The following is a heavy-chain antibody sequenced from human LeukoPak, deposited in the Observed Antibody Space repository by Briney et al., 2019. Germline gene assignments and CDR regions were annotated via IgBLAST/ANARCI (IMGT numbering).Heavy chain of an antibody. J-gene: IGHJ5*02. Sequence: GGSLRLSCAASGFTFSSYAMHWVRQAPGKGLEWVAVISYDGSNKYYADSVKGRFTISRDNSKNTLYLQMNSLRAEDTAVYYCAKERITIFGVANNWFDPWGQGTLVTVSS. D-gene: IGHD3-3*01. CDR1: GFTFSSYA. CDR3: AKERITIFGVANNWFDP. CDR2: ISYDGSNK. V-gene: IGHV3-30-3*01.